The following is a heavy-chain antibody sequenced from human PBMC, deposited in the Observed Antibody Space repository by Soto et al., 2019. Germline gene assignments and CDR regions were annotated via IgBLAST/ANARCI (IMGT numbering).Heavy chain of an antibody. Sequence: SETLSLTCTVSGGSISSYYWSWIRQPPGKGLEWIGYIYYSGSTNYNPSLKSRVTISVDTSKNQFSLKLSSVTAADTAVYYCARANGYSYGPSYWYFDLWGRGTLVTVSS. CDR3: ARANGYSYGPSYWYFDL. J-gene: IGHJ2*01. CDR2: IYYSGST. CDR1: GGSISSYY. D-gene: IGHD5-18*01. V-gene: IGHV4-59*01.